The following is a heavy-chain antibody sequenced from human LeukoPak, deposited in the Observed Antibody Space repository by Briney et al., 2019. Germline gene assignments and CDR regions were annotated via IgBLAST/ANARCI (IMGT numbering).Heavy chain of an antibody. CDR1: GGSITSSNFY. V-gene: IGHV4-39*07. Sequence: SETLSLTCTVYGGSITSSNFYWGWIRQPPGKGLEWIGSIFYTGNTYYQPSLRGRLSISLDTSKNLFSLRLNSVTAADTAVYYCARNHYDGSGYYIDQFYFDSWGQGTLVTVSS. D-gene: IGHD3-22*01. CDR3: ARNHYDGSGYYIDQFYFDS. J-gene: IGHJ4*02. CDR2: IFYTGNT.